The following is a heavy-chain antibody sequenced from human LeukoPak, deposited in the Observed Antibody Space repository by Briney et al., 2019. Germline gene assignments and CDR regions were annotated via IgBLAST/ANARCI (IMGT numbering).Heavy chain of an antibody. V-gene: IGHV5-51*01. CDR2: IYPGDSET. J-gene: IGHJ4*02. Sequence: GESLKISCKGSGYSFTSYWIGWVRQMPGKGLEWMGIIYPGDSETRYSPSFQGQVTISADKSISTAYLQWSSPKASDTGMYYCARGDSSTWYEYWGQGTLVTVSS. CDR3: ARGDSSTWYEY. CDR1: GYSFTSYW. D-gene: IGHD6-13*01.